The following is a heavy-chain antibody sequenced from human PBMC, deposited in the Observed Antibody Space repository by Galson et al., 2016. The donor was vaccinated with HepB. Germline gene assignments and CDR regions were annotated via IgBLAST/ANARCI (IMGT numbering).Heavy chain of an antibody. CDR1: GYSFTSYW. Sequence: QSGAEVKKPGESLKISCKASGYSFTSYWIGWVRQMPGKGLEWMGIIYPGDSDTRYSPSFQGQVTISADKSISTAYLQWSSLKASDTAMYYCARRDYAPYEDYGGDSDYDYFQHWGQGTLVTVSS. CDR2: IYPGDSDT. CDR3: ARRDYAPYEDYGGDSDYDYFQH. D-gene: IGHD4-23*01. J-gene: IGHJ1*01. V-gene: IGHV5-51*01.